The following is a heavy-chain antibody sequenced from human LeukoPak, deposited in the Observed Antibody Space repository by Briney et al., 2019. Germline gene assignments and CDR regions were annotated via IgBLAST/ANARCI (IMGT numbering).Heavy chain of an antibody. Sequence: KNGESLKISCKGSGYSFNSYWIGWVRQMPGKGLEWMGIIYPGDSDTRYSPSFQGQVTISADKSISTAYLQWSSLKASDTAMYYCARLLKDSGWYLYYYMDVWGKGTTVTVSS. CDR2: IYPGDSDT. CDR3: ARLLKDSGWYLYYYMDV. D-gene: IGHD6-19*01. V-gene: IGHV5-51*01. CDR1: GYSFNSYW. J-gene: IGHJ6*03.